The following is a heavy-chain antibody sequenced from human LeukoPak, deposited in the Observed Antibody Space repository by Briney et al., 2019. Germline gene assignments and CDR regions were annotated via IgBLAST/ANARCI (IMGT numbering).Heavy chain of an antibody. Sequence: SVKVSCKASGCTFSSYAISWVRQAPGQGLEWMGRIIPILGIANYAQKFQGRVTITADKSTSTAYMELSSLRSEDTAVYYCASGVSGYSYGKDYWGQGTLVTVSS. CDR3: ASGVSGYSYGKDY. D-gene: IGHD5-18*01. CDR2: IIPILGIA. V-gene: IGHV1-69*04. J-gene: IGHJ4*02. CDR1: GCTFSSYA.